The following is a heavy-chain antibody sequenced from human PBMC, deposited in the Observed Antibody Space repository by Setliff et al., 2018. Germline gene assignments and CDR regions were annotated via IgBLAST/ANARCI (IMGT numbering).Heavy chain of an antibody. J-gene: IGHJ4*02. V-gene: IGHV4-39*07. CDR1: SASRSINTYY. D-gene: IGHD3-16*01. CDR2: AYAGGGT. Sequence: SETLSLTCTVSSASRSINTYYWSWIRQPPGKGLDWIGSAYAGGGTYYNPSLQSRITISVDTSQNHFSLSLTSMTAADTAVYHCAAGIKLGIFDSWGQGVLVTVSS. CDR3: AAGIKLGIFDS.